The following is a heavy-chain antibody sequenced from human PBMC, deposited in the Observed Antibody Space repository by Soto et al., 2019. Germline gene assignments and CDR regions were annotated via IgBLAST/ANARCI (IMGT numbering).Heavy chain of an antibody. D-gene: IGHD5-12*01. CDR2: ISAYNGNT. J-gene: IGHJ6*02. V-gene: IGHV1-18*01. CDR3: ARDRLVATHYYSGMDV. CDR1: GYTFTSYG. Sequence: ASVKVSCKASGYTFTSYGISWVRQAPGQGLEWMGWISAYNGNTNYAQKLQGRVTMTTDTSTSTAYMELRSLRSDDTAVYYCARDRLVATHYYSGMDVWGQRTKVTVSS.